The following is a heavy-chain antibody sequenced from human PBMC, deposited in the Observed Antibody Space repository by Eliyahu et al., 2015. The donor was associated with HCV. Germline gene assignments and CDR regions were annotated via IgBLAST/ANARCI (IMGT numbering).Heavy chain of an antibody. CDR1: GFXFSSXA. CDR2: ISGSGGST. V-gene: IGHV3-23*04. J-gene: IGHJ4*02. CDR3: AKDQMVRGVLIHAEFDY. Sequence: EVQLVESGGGLVQPGGSLRLSCAASGFXFSSXAMSWVRQAPGKGLGWVSAISGSGGSTYYADSVKGRFTISRDNSKNTLYLQMNSLRAEDTAVYYCAKDQMVRGVLIHAEFDYWGQGTLVTVSS. D-gene: IGHD3-10*01.